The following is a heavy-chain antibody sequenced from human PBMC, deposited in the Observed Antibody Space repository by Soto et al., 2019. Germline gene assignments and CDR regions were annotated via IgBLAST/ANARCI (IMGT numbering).Heavy chain of an antibody. V-gene: IGHV1-2*02. J-gene: IGHJ3*02. CDR1: GYTFSGYY. CDR3: ARDPRVYYDSSGYYSGGAFDI. Sequence: QVPLVQSGAEVKKPGASVKVSCKASGYTFSGYYMHWVRQAPGQGLEWMGWINPNSGGTNYAQKFQGRVTMTRDTSISTAYMELSRLRSDDTAVYYCARDPRVYYDSSGYYSGGAFDIWGQGTMVTVSS. D-gene: IGHD3-22*01. CDR2: INPNSGGT.